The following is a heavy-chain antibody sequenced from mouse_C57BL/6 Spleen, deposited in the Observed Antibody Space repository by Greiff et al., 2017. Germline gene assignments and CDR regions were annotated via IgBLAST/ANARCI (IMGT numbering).Heavy chain of an antibody. CDR2: IRLKSDNYAT. CDR1: GFTFSNYW. D-gene: IGHD2-4*01. CDR3: TGGITRYYYAMDY. J-gene: IGHJ4*01. V-gene: IGHV6-3*01. Sequence: EVKLEESGGGLVQPGGSLKLSCVASGFTFSNYWMNWVRQSPEKGLEWVAQIRLKSDNYATHYAESVKGRFTISRDYSKSRVYLQMNNLRAEDTGIYYCTGGITRYYYAMDYWGQGTSVTVSS.